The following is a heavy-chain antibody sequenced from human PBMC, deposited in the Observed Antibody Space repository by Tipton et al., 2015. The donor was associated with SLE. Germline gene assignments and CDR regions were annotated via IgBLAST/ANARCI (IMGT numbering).Heavy chain of an antibody. D-gene: IGHD6-6*01. V-gene: IGHV3-23*01. CDR2: ISGSGGST. J-gene: IGHJ4*02. Sequence: SLRLSCAASGFTFRSYAMSWVRQAPGKGLEWVSAISGSGGSTYYADSVKGRFIISRDNSKNTLYLQMNSLRAEDTAVYYCARGFLGMRAAQYYFDYWGQGTLVTVSS. CDR3: ARGFLGMRAAQYYFDY. CDR1: GFTFRSYA.